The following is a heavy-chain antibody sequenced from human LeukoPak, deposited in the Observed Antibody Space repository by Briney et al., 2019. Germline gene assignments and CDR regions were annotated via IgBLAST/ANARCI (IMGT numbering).Heavy chain of an antibody. V-gene: IGHV3-23*01. J-gene: IGHJ4*02. Sequence: GGSLRLSCAASGFTFSSYAMSWVRQAPGKGLEWVSAISGSGGSTYNADSVKGRFTIPRDNSKNTLYLQMNSPRAEDTAAYYCAKDGNWARFENWGQGTLVTVSS. D-gene: IGHD7-27*01. CDR3: AKDGNWARFEN. CDR2: ISGSGGST. CDR1: GFTFSSYA.